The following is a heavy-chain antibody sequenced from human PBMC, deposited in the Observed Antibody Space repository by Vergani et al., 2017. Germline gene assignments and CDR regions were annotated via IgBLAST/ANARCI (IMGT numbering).Heavy chain of an antibody. Sequence: QVQLQQWGAGLLKPSETLSLTCAVYGGSFSGYYWSWIRQPPGKGLEWIGEINHSGSTNYNPSLKSRVTISVDTSKNQFSLKLSSVTAAGTAVYYCARGGRRYSDFWSGYFVYWGQGTLVTVSS. CDR1: GGSFSGYY. V-gene: IGHV4-34*01. CDR3: ARGGRRYSDFWSGYFVY. D-gene: IGHD3-3*01. CDR2: INHSGST. J-gene: IGHJ4*02.